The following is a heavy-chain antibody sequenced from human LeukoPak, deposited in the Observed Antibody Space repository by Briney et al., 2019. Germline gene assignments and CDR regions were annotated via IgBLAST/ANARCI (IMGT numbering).Heavy chain of an antibody. Sequence: PGGSLRLSCAASGFTFSSYAMHWVRQAPGKGLEWVAVDSYDGSNKYYADSVKGRFTISRDNSKNTLYMQMNSLRAEDTAVYYCARGVLAGRPNYYGMDVWGQGTTVT. CDR1: GFTFSSYA. J-gene: IGHJ6*02. V-gene: IGHV3-30-3*01. CDR2: DSYDGSNK. CDR3: ARGVLAGRPNYYGMDV. D-gene: IGHD6-19*01.